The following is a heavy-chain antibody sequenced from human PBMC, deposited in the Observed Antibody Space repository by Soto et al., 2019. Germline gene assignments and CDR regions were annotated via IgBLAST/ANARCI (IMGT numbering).Heavy chain of an antibody. CDR1: GFTFADYA. V-gene: IGHV3-49*03. CDR3: TRGLLGVGAFDI. J-gene: IGHJ3*02. CDR2: IRSKASGGTV. D-gene: IGHD3-16*01. Sequence: EVQLVESGGDLVQPGRSLRLSCTTSGFTFADYAVSWLRQAPGKGLEWVSFIRSKASGGTVEYAASVKGRFTMSRDDSKSIRYLQMNRLKTEDTAVYYCTRGLLGVGAFDIWGQGTMGTVSS.